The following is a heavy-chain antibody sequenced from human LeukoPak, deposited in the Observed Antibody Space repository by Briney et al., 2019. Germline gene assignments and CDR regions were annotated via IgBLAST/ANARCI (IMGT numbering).Heavy chain of an antibody. CDR2: IAIDGSNP. Sequence: GGSLRLSCAASGIPLSSYSMDWVRQAPGQGLVWVSRIAIDGSNPTYADSAKGRFTISRDNTENTLYLQMSSLRDEDTAVYYCARVGGYSDVDYWGQGTLVTVSP. V-gene: IGHV3-74*03. J-gene: IGHJ4*02. CDR1: GIPLSSYS. CDR3: ARVGGYSDVDY. D-gene: IGHD3-22*01.